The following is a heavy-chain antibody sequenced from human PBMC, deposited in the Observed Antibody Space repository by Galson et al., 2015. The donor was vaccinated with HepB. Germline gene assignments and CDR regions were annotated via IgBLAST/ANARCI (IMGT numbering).Heavy chain of an antibody. J-gene: IGHJ4*02. D-gene: IGHD3-16*02. Sequence: QSGAEVKKPGESLRISCKGSGYSFTSYWISWVRQMPGKGLEWMGRIDPSDSYTNYSPSFQGHVTISADKSISTAYLQWSSLKASDTAMYYCARASYVWGSYRPPDFDYWGQGTLVTVSS. V-gene: IGHV5-10-1*01. CDR2: IDPSDSYT. CDR3: ARASYVWGSYRPPDFDY. CDR1: GYSFTSYW.